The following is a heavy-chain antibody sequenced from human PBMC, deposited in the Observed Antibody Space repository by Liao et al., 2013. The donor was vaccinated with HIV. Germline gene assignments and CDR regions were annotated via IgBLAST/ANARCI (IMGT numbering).Heavy chain of an antibody. Sequence: QVQLQESGPGLVKPSETLSLTCTVSGGSISSYYWSWIRQPAGKGLEWIGRIYTSGSTNYNPSLKSRVTMSVDTSKNQFSLKLSSVTAADTAVYYCARDLGSWSGWHDKSFYYYYYYMDVWGKGTTVTVSS. D-gene: IGHD3-3*01. CDR3: ARDLGSWSGWHDKSFYYYYYYMDV. CDR1: GGSISSYY. CDR2: IYTSGST. V-gene: IGHV4-4*07. J-gene: IGHJ6*03.